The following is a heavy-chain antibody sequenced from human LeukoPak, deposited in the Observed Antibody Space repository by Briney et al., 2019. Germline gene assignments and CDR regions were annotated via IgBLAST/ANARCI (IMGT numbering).Heavy chain of an antibody. Sequence: PGGSLRLSCAASGFTFGTYTMNWVRQAPGKGLEWVSSISSDSRYIYYVDSVKGRFTISRDNAKNSLYLQMNSLRAEDTAVYYCAKVKGRAAANFFDYWGQGTLVTVSS. CDR2: ISSDSRYI. V-gene: IGHV3-21*04. J-gene: IGHJ4*02. CDR1: GFTFGTYT. D-gene: IGHD6-13*01. CDR3: AKVKGRAAANFFDY.